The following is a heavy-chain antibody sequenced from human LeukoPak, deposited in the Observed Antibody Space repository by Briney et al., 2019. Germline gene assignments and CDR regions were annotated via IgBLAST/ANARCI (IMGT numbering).Heavy chain of an antibody. J-gene: IGHJ6*03. Sequence: GGSLRLSCAASGFTFSNAWMSWVRQAPGKGLEWVGRIKSKTDGGTTDYAAPVKGRFTISRDDSKNTLYLQMNSLKTEDTAVYYCTTAADTAIVHYYYYYYMDVWGKGTTVTVSS. D-gene: IGHD5-18*01. CDR2: IKSKTDGGTT. V-gene: IGHV3-15*01. CDR3: TTAADTAIVHYYYYYYMDV. CDR1: GFTFSNAW.